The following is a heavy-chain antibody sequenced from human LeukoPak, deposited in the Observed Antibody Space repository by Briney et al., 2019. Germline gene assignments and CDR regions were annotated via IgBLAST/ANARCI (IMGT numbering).Heavy chain of an antibody. CDR2: ISPDSGYI. D-gene: IGHD6-13*01. V-gene: IGHV3-21*01. CDR3: APFSAVTHYYFDY. Sequence: GGSLRLSCAAPGLTFSSHSLMWVRQAPGKGLDWAPSISPDSGYIYYADSVKGRFTISRDNAENSLFLQMNSLGAEDTAVYYCAPFSAVTHYYFDYWGQGTLVTVSS. J-gene: IGHJ4*02. CDR1: GLTFSSHS.